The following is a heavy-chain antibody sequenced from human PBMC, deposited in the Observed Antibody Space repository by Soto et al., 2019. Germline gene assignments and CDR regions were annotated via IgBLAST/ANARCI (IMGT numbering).Heavy chain of an antibody. CDR3: ARALYCSGGSCYFDY. J-gene: IGHJ4*02. CDR2: ISAYNGNT. CDR1: GYTFTSYG. V-gene: IGHV1-18*01. D-gene: IGHD2-15*01. Sequence: AASVKVSCKASGYTFTSYGISWVRQAPGQGLEWMGWISAYNGNTNYAQKLQGRVTMTTDTSTSTAYMELRSLRSDDTAVYYCARALYCSGGSCYFDYWGQGTLVTVSS.